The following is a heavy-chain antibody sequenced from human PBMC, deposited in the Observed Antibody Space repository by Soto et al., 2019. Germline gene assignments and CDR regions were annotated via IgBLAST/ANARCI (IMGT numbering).Heavy chain of an antibody. D-gene: IGHD2-21*02. CDR1: GYSINSGYY. J-gene: IGHJ4*02. CDR3: ARYQGVTRYFDY. V-gene: IGHV4-38-2*01. CDR2: IYPSEST. Sequence: SETLSLTCAVSGYSINSGYYWGWIRQPPGKGLEWIGTIYPSESTYFNPSLKGRVTISVDTSMNQFSLKLTSVTAADTAVYYCARYQGVTRYFDYWGQGTQVTVSS.